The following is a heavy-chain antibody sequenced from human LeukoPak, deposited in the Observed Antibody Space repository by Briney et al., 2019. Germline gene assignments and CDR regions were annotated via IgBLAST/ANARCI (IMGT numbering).Heavy chain of an antibody. CDR2: MYYSGST. J-gene: IGHJ4*02. V-gene: IGHV4-39*01. CDR1: GGSIGSSSYY. CDR3: ASYYYDSSGYYYLDY. D-gene: IGHD3-22*01. Sequence: PSETLSLTCTVSGGSIGSSSYYWGWIRQPPGKGLEWIGSMYYSGSTYYSPSLKSRVTISGDTSKSQFSLKLGSVTAADTAVYYCASYYYDSSGYYYLDYWGQGTLVTVSS.